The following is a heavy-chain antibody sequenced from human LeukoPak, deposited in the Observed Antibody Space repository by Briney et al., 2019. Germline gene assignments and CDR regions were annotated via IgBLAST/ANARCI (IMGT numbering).Heavy chain of an antibody. Sequence: SETLSLTCTVSGGSISSGSYYWSWIRQPAGKGLEWIGSIYHSGSTYYNPSLKSRVTISVDTSKNQFSLKLSSVTAADTAVYYCARAYSSSWFSWFDPWGQGTLVTVSS. V-gene: IGHV4-39*07. J-gene: IGHJ5*02. CDR1: GGSISSGSYY. CDR2: IYHSGST. CDR3: ARAYSSSWFSWFDP. D-gene: IGHD6-13*01.